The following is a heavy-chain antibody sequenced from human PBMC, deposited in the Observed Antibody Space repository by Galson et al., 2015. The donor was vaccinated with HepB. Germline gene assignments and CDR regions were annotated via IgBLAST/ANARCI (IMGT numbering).Heavy chain of an antibody. J-gene: IGHJ4*02. CDR2: IIPLFGPT. Sequence: SVKVSCKASGGTFASFAFSWVRQAPGQGLEWVGGIIPLFGPTNYAQKFQGRVTMTADESTSTAYMELSSLRSEDTAVYYCARDLTKTGQYGSGFDFWGQGTLVTVAS. D-gene: IGHD3-10*01. V-gene: IGHV1-69*13. CDR3: ARDLTKTGQYGSGFDF. CDR1: GGTFASFA.